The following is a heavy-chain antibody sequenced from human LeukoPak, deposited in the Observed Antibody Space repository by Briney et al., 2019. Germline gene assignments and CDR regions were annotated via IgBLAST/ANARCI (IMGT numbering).Heavy chain of an antibody. D-gene: IGHD3-3*01. J-gene: IGHJ6*04. Sequence: PGGSLRLSCAASGFTFSSYEMNWVRQAPGKGLEWVSYISSSGSTIYYADSVRGRFTISRDNAKKSLYLQMNSLRAEDTAVYYCASVTIFGVVTPPGYYYGMDVWGEGATVTVSS. CDR2: ISSSGSTI. CDR3: ASVTIFGVVTPPGYYYGMDV. CDR1: GFTFSSYE. V-gene: IGHV3-48*03.